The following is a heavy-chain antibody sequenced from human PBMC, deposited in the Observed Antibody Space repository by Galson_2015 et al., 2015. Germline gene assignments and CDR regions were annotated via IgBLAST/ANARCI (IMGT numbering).Heavy chain of an antibody. V-gene: IGHV3-48*03. CDR3: ARALMLYRYDSSGYYSPLDY. D-gene: IGHD3-22*01. J-gene: IGHJ4*02. CDR1: GLTFGTYE. CDR2: NRPSGSTI. Sequence: LRLSCAASGLTFGTYEMTWVRQAPGKGLEWVSYNRPSGSTIYYSDSVKGRFTISRDNAKNSLYVQMNSLRAEDAAIYYCARALMLYRYDSSGYYSPLDYWGQGTLVTVSS.